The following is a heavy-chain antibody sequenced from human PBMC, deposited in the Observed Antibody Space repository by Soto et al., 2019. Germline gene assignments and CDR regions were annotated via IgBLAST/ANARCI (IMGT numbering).Heavy chain of an antibody. V-gene: IGHV1-69*12. Sequence: QVQLVQSGAEVKKPGSSVKVSCKASGGTFSSYAISWVRQAPGQGHEWMGGIIPIFGTANYAQKFQGRVTITADESTSTAYMELSSLRSEDTAVYYCAILVDIVVVTACDIWGQGTMVTVSS. CDR1: GGTFSSYA. D-gene: IGHD2-21*02. J-gene: IGHJ3*02. CDR3: AILVDIVVVTACDI. CDR2: IIPIFGTA.